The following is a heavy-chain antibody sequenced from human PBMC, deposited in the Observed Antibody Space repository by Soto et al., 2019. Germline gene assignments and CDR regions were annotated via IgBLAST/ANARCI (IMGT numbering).Heavy chain of an antibody. Sequence: QVQLVXXGAEVKKPGSSVKVSCKASGGTFSSYTISWVXQAPXQGLEWMGRIIPILGIANYAQKFPGRVTITADKSTSTAYMELSXXRSXDTAVYYCARELGGVVADYYYYYYMDVWGKGTTVTVSS. D-gene: IGHD2-15*01. J-gene: IGHJ6*03. V-gene: IGHV1-69*08. CDR1: GGTFSSYT. CDR3: ARELGGVVADYYYYYYMDV. CDR2: IIPILGIA.